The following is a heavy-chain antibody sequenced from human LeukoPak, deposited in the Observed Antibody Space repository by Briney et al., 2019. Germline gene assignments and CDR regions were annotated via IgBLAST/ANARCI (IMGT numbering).Heavy chain of an antibody. CDR2: IYYSGST. CDR1: GGSISSSSYY. CDR3: AREIYDYGDYRYAFDI. V-gene: IGHV4-39*07. J-gene: IGHJ3*02. D-gene: IGHD4-17*01. Sequence: PSETLSLTCTVSGGSISSSSYYWSWIRQPPGKGLEWIGSIYYSGSTYYNPSLKSRVTISVDTSKNQFSLKLSSVTAADTAVYYCAREIYDYGDYRYAFDIWGQGTMVTVSS.